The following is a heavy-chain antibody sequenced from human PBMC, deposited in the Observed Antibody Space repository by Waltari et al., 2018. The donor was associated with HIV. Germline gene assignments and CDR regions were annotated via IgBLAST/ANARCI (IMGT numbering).Heavy chain of an antibody. CDR2: IYPGDSDT. V-gene: IGHV5-51*01. D-gene: IGHD3-22*01. CDR1: GSSFTTDW. Sequence: QLVQSGAEVKKPGESLKISCNGYGSSFTTDWIAWVRQLPCKGLEWMGIIYPGDSDTIYSPSFQGKVTMSVARSINTAYVQWSSLKASDSAMYFCARVSDYMFDGSGTVGNFDLWGRGTLLIVSS. CDR3: ARVSDYMFDGSGTVGNFDL. J-gene: IGHJ2*01.